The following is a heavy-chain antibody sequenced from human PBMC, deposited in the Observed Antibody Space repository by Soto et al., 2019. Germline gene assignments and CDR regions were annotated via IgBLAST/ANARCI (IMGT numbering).Heavy chain of an antibody. V-gene: IGHV1-18*01. D-gene: IGHD3-10*01. CDR1: GYIFTNYD. CDR2: VSGYTGNT. CDR3: ARFGSAPYYYYGVDV. J-gene: IGHJ6*02. Sequence: QVQLVQSETEVKKPGASVKVSCKASGYIFTNYDITWVRQAPGQGLEWMGWVSGYTGNTKYAQKFQDRVNMTTDTSTSKVYMDMRSLRSDDTAVYYCARFGSAPYYYYGVDVWGQGTTVLVSS.